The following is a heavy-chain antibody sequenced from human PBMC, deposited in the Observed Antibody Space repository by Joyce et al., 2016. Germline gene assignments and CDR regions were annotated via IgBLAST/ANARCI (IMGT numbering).Heavy chain of an antibody. Sequence: VQLEESGGGLIQPGGSLRLSCAVSGFTVSNNYMTWVRQAPGKGREWVSAIYSCGNAHYTDSLKGRVTISRDNSKNTVYLQMNSLRVDDTAIYYCARIRSPLSFYFDFWGQGTLVTVSS. CDR1: GFTVSNNY. J-gene: IGHJ4*02. D-gene: IGHD3-10*01. CDR3: ARIRSPLSFYFDF. V-gene: IGHV3-53*01. CDR2: IYSCGNA.